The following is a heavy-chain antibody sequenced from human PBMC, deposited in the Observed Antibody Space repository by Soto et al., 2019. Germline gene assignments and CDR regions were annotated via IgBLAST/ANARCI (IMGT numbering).Heavy chain of an antibody. D-gene: IGHD1-26*01. CDR3: ARLDAEKGAKLNYYYYYMDV. V-gene: IGHV3-33*01. J-gene: IGHJ6*03. Sequence: QVQLVESGGGVVQPGRSLRLSCAASGFTFSSYGMHWVRQAPGKGLEWVAVIWYDGSNKYYADSVKGRFTISRDNSKNTLYLQMNSLRGEDTAVYYCARLDAEKGAKLNYYYYYMDVWGKGTTVTVSS. CDR2: IWYDGSNK. CDR1: GFTFSSYG.